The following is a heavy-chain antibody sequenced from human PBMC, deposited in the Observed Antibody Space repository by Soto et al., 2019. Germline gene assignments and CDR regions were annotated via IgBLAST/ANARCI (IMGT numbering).Heavy chain of an antibody. V-gene: IGHV6-1*01. CDR1: GDSVSSNSAA. J-gene: IGHJ5*02. CDR3: ARDRYYGSGSYYKFLWFDP. Sequence: SQTLSLTCAISGDSVSSNSAAWNWIRQSPSRGLEWLGRTYYRSKWYNDYAVSVKSRITINPDTSKNQFSLQLNSVTPEDTAVYYCARDRYYGSGSYYKFLWFDPWGQGTLVTVSS. D-gene: IGHD3-10*01. CDR2: TYYRSKWYN.